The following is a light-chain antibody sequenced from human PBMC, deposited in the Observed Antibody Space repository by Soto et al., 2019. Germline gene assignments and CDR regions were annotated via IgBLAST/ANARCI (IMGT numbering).Light chain of an antibody. J-gene: IGKJ4*01. CDR2: DSS. CDR1: QSVGSS. V-gene: IGKV3-11*01. CDR3: QQRSLLFT. Sequence: EIVLTQSPATLSLSPGERATLSCRTSQSVGSSLAWYQQKPGQPPRLLIYDSSNRATGIPGRLSGSGSGTDFTLTISSLEPADFAVYYCQQRSLLFTFGGGTKVDIK.